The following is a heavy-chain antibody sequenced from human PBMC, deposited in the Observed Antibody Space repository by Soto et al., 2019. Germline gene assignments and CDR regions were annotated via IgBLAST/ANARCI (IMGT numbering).Heavy chain of an antibody. J-gene: IGHJ4*02. Sequence: GWSLRLSCASSVFTFLDYYMSWIRQAPGKGLEWVSYIRSSGSTIYYADSVKGRFTISRDNAKNSLYLQMNSLRAEDTAVYYCARAITIFGVVFDYWGQGTLVTVSS. CDR2: IRSSGSTI. D-gene: IGHD3-3*01. V-gene: IGHV3-11*01. CDR1: VFTFLDYY. CDR3: ARAITIFGVVFDY.